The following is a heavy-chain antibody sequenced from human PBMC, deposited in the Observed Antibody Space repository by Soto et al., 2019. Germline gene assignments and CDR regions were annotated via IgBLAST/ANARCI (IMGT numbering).Heavy chain of an antibody. D-gene: IGHD3-22*01. V-gene: IGHV3-21*01. J-gene: IGHJ4*02. Sequence: PGGSLRLSCAASGFTFSSYSMNWVRQAPGKGLEWVSSISSSSSYIYYADSVKGRFTISRDNAKNSLYLQMNSLRAEDTAVYYCARASSGYPNVDYWGQGTLVTVSS. CDR1: GFTFSSYS. CDR2: ISSSSSYI. CDR3: ARASSGYPNVDY.